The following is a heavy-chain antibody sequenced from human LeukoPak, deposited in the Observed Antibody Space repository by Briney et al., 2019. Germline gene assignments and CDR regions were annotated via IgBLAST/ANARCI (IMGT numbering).Heavy chain of an antibody. D-gene: IGHD3-10*01. V-gene: IGHV1-18*01. Sequence: ASVKVSCKGSGYTFTSYGISWVRQAPGQGLEWMGWISAYNGNTNYAQKLQDRVTMTTDTSTSTAYMELRSLRSDDTAVYYCARRASVGRVRRGTMVRGVTSSDYYYYYMDVWGKGTTVTISS. CDR2: ISAYNGNT. CDR3: ARRASVGRVRRGTMVRGVTSSDYYYYYMDV. CDR1: GYTFTSYG. J-gene: IGHJ6*03.